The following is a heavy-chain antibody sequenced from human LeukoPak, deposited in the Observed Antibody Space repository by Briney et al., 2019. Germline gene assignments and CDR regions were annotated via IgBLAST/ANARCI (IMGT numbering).Heavy chain of an antibody. J-gene: IGHJ4*02. Sequence: TGGSLRLSCAASGFTVITNDMTWVRQAPGKGLEWVAVLYNDGNTKYADSVQGRFPISRDNSKNTLYLEMNRLSPDDTAVYYCARGVEPLAANTLAYWGQGTLVTVSS. D-gene: IGHD1-14*01. V-gene: IGHV3-53*01. CDR2: LYNDGNT. CDR3: ARGVEPLAANTLAY. CDR1: GFTVITND.